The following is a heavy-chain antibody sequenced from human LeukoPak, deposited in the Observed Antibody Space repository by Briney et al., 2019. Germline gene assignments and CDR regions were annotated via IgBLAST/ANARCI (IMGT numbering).Heavy chain of an antibody. Sequence: SQTLSLTCAVSGDSVSSKNGAWNWIRQSPSRGLEWLGRTYYRSKWYNDYAESMEGRMTISHDTSKNQYSLHLNSVTPDDTAVYYCARDLGTTGWHTFDYWGQGTLVTVSS. CDR1: GDSVSSKNGA. CDR2: TYYRSKWYN. V-gene: IGHV6-1*01. J-gene: IGHJ4*02. CDR3: ARDLGTTGWHTFDY. D-gene: IGHD6-19*01.